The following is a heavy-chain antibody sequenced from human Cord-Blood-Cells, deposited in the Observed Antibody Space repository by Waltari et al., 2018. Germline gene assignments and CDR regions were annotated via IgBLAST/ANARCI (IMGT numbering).Heavy chain of an antibody. J-gene: IGHJ4*02. Sequence: QVQLQESGPGLVKPSETLSLTCAVSGYSISSGYYWGWIQQPPGKGLEWIGSIYHSGSTYYNPSLKSRVTISVDTSKNQFSLKLSSVTAADTAVYYCARGGSSSWYGDYWGQGTLVTVSS. CDR2: IYHSGST. CDR3: ARGGSSSWYGDY. D-gene: IGHD6-13*01. V-gene: IGHV4-38-2*01. CDR1: GYSISSGYY.